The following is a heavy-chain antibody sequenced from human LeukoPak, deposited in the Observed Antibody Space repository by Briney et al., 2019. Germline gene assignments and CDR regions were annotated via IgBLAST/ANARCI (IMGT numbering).Heavy chain of an antibody. CDR3: AKALPATPKYYYDSSGYYLYFQH. CDR2: ISGSGGST. CDR1: GFTFSSYA. D-gene: IGHD3-22*01. J-gene: IGHJ1*01. Sequence: GGSLRLSCAASGFTFSSYAMGWVRQAPGKGLEWVSAISGSGGSTYYADSVKGRFTISRDNSKNTLYLQMNSLRAEDTAVYYCAKALPATPKYYYDSSGYYLYFQHWGQGTLVTVSS. V-gene: IGHV3-23*01.